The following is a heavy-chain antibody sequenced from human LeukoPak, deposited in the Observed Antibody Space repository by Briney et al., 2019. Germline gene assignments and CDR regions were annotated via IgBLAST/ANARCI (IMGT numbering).Heavy chain of an antibody. CDR2: ISSSSSTI. J-gene: IGHJ6*03. CDR3: ARDDRRSGGSWDYYYYYYMDV. CDR1: GFTFSSYW. V-gene: IGHV3-48*02. Sequence: GGSLRLSCAASGFTFSSYWMSWVRQAPGKGLEWVSYISSSSSTIYYADSVKGRFTISRDNAKNSLYLQMNSLRDEDTAVYYCARDDRRSGGSWDYYYYYYMDVWGKGTTVTVSS. D-gene: IGHD2-15*01.